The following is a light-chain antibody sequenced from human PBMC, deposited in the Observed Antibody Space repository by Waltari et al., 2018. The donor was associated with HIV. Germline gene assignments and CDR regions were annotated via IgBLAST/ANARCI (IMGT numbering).Light chain of an antibody. CDR1: SSDVGGYHF. CDR3: CSYSGSGTLYV. J-gene: IGLJ1*01. CDR2: DVT. Sequence: QSALPQPRSVSGSPGQSVTIPCTGTSSDVGGYHFFSWYQHHPGKAPKLVISDVTKRPSRVPDRFSGSKSGNTASLTISGLQAEDEADYYCCSYSGSGTLYVFGTGTEVTVL. V-gene: IGLV2-11*01.